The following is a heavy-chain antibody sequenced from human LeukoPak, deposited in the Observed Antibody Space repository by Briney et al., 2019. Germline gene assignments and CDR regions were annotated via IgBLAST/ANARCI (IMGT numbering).Heavy chain of an antibody. Sequence: PGGSLRLSCAASGFTFSSYAMHWVRQAPGKGLEWVAVISYDGSNKYYADSVKGRFTISRDNSKNTLYLQMNSLRAEDTAVYYCARENTIFGVADDAFDIWGQGTMVTVSS. CDR3: ARENTIFGVADDAFDI. CDR2: ISYDGSNK. CDR1: GFTFSSYA. V-gene: IGHV3-30-3*01. J-gene: IGHJ3*02. D-gene: IGHD3-3*01.